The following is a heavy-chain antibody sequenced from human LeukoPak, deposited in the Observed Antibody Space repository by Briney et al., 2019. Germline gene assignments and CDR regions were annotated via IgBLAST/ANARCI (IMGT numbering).Heavy chain of an antibody. D-gene: IGHD1-26*01. J-gene: IGHJ4*02. CDR3: ARDLGLDY. V-gene: IGHV3-48*02. Sequence: GGSLRLSCAASGFTFSSYSMNWVRQAPGEGLEWVSYISSSSSSIYYADSVKGRLTISRDNAKNSLYLQMNSLTDEDTAVYYCARDLGLDYWGRGTLVTVSS. CDR1: GFTFSSYS. CDR2: ISSSSSSI.